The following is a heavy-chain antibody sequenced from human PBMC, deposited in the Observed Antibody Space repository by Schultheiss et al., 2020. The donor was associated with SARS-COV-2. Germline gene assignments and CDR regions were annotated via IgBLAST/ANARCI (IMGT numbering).Heavy chain of an antibody. CDR3: ARGSLAAAGHDYYYYGMDV. Sequence: SVKVSCKASGYTFTSYGISWVRQAPGQGLEWMGRIIPILGIPNYAQKFQGRVTITADKSTSTAYMELSSLRSEDTAVYYCARGSLAAAGHDYYYYGMDVWGQGTTVTVSS. D-gene: IGHD6-13*01. V-gene: IGHV1-69*04. CDR2: IIPILGIP. CDR1: GYTFTSYG. J-gene: IGHJ6*02.